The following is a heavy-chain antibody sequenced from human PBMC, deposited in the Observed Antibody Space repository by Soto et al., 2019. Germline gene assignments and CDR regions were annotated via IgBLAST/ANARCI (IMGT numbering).Heavy chain of an antibody. CDR3: ARGTAAIAYY. Sequence: SETLSLTCTVSGGSISSGGYYWSWIRQHPGKGLEWIGYIYYSGSTYYNPSLKSRVTISVDTSKTQFSLRLSSVTAADTAVYYCARGTAAIAYYWGQGTLVTVSS. CDR1: GGSISSGGYY. D-gene: IGHD2-2*02. V-gene: IGHV4-31*03. J-gene: IGHJ4*02. CDR2: IYYSGST.